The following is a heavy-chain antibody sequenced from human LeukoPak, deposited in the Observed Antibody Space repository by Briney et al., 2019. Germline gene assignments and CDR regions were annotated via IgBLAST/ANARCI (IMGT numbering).Heavy chain of an antibody. CDR2: IYTSGST. D-gene: IGHD2-2*01. J-gene: IGHJ6*03. CDR1: GGSISSGSYY. Sequence: SETLSLTCTVSGGSISSGSYYWSWFRQPAGKGLEWIGRIYTSGSTNYNPSLKSRVTISVDTSKNQFSLELSPVTAADTAVFYCARGPGPDYYYYYYMDVWGKGTTVTVSS. CDR3: ARGPGPDYYYYYYMDV. V-gene: IGHV4-61*02.